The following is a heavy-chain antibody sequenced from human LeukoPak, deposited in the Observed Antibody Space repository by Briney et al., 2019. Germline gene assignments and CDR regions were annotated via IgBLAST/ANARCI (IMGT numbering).Heavy chain of an antibody. D-gene: IGHD1-7*01. CDR1: GGSISSGGYY. Sequence: PSETLSLTCTVSGGSISSGGYYWSWIRQHPGKGLEWIGSIYHSGSTYYNPSLKSRVTISVDTSKNQFSLKLSSVTAADTAVYYCAREGLELGPDAFDIWGQGTMVTVSS. J-gene: IGHJ3*02. CDR3: AREGLELGPDAFDI. V-gene: IGHV4-39*07. CDR2: IYHSGST.